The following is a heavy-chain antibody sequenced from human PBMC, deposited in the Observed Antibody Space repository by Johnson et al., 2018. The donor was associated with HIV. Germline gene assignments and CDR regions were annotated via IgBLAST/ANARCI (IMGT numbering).Heavy chain of an antibody. CDR1: GFTFSSYW. J-gene: IGHJ3*02. V-gene: IGHV3-7*02. D-gene: IGHD3-16*01. Sequence: VLLVESGGGVVQPGGSLRLSCAASGFTFSSYWMSWVRQAPGKGLEWVANIKQDGSEKYYVDAVKGRFTISRDNAKNSLYLQMNSLRVDDTAVYYCAKTGGGAALDSWGQGTMVTVSS. CDR2: IKQDGSEK. CDR3: AKTGGGAALDS.